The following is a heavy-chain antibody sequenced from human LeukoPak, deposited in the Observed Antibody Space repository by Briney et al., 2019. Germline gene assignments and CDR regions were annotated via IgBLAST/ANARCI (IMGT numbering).Heavy chain of an antibody. Sequence: GGSLRLSCAASGFTFSGYGMNWVRQAPGKGLEWDSYISSSGSHIYYADSVRGRFTISRDNAKNSLYLQINSLRAEDTAVYYCARSSYSSSSSVWGQGTMVTVSS. CDR1: GFTFSGYG. V-gene: IGHV3-21*05. D-gene: IGHD6-6*01. CDR3: ARSSYSSSSSV. CDR2: ISSSGSHI. J-gene: IGHJ3*01.